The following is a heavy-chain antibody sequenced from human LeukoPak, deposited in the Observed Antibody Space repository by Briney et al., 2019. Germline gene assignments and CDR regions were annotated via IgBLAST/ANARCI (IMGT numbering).Heavy chain of an antibody. CDR3: AKDAERYYDFWSASDY. V-gene: IGHV3-23*01. D-gene: IGHD3-3*01. J-gene: IGHJ4*02. Sequence: AGGSLRLSCAASGFTFSSYGMSWVRQAPGKGLEWVSAISGSGGSTYYADSVKGRFTISRDNSKNTLSLQMNSLRADDTAVYYCAKDAERYYDFWSASDYWGQGTLVTVSS. CDR2: ISGSGGST. CDR1: GFTFSSYG.